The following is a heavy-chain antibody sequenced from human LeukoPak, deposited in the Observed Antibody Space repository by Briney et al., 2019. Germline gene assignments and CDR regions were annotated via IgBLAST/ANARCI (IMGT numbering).Heavy chain of an antibody. CDR3: VRHDGRGGATMGAFDS. D-gene: IGHD5-12*01. J-gene: IGHJ5*01. CDR2: VYYGRTT. V-gene: IGHV4-39*01. Sequence: WVRQAPGKGLEWIGTVYYGRTTYYNPSLDGRVTISLDTSANRFSLQLNSVTAADAAVYYCVRHDGRGGATMGAFDSWGQGSLVTVSS.